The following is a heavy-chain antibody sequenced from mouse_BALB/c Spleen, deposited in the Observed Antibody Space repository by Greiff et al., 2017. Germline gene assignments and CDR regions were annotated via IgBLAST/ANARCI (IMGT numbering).Heavy chain of an antibody. Sequence: VQLQQSGAELVKPEASVKLSCKASGYTFTSYYMYWVKQRPGQGLEWIGEINPSNGGTNFNEKFKSKATLTVDKSSSTAYMQLSSLTSEDSAVYYCTRGGLVWFAYWGQGTLVTVSA. D-gene: IGHD2-2*01. V-gene: IGHV1S81*02. J-gene: IGHJ3*01. CDR3: TRGGLVWFAY. CDR2: INPSNGGT. CDR1: GYTFTSYY.